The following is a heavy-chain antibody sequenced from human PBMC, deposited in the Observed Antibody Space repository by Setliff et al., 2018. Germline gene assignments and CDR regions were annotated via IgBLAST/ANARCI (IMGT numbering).Heavy chain of an antibody. CDR2: VYYSGYT. V-gene: IGHV4-39*07. D-gene: IGHD3-10*01. J-gene: IGHJ1*01. CDR3: ARVDFTMIQGVLGL. CDR1: GGSVSSTSHY. Sequence: SETLSLTCNVSGGSVSSTSHYWGWIRQPPGKGMEWIGSVYYSGYTYYNPSLQSRVTISVDMSKNQFSMKLTSVTAADTAVYYCARVDFTMIQGVLGLWGQGTLVPVSS.